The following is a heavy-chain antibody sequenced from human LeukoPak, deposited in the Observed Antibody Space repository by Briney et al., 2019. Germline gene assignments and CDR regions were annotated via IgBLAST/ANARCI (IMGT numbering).Heavy chain of an antibody. D-gene: IGHD3-10*01. CDR3: ARDSSGVVLRRGPSDCDY. Sequence: PGGSLRLSCAASGFTFSSYSMNWVRQAPGKGLEWVSSISSSSSYIYYADSVKGRFTISRDNAKNSLYLQMNSLRAEDTAVYYCARDSSGVVLRRGPSDCDYWGQGTLVTVSS. CDR2: ISSSSSYI. V-gene: IGHV3-21*01. J-gene: IGHJ4*02. CDR1: GFTFSSYS.